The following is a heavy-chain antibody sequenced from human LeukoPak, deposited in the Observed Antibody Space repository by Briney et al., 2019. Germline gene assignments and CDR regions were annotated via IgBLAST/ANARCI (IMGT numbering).Heavy chain of an antibody. D-gene: IGHD6-13*01. J-gene: IGHJ4*02. CDR1: GYTFTRYN. Sequence: GASVKVFCKVSGYTFTRYNFHWVRQAPGQGLEWMGWINPNSGATNYAQKFQGRVTLTSDTSTSTAYMEVNGLRSDDTAVYSCVRGGGTSWFDYWGQGTPVTVSS. CDR2: INPNSGAT. CDR3: VRGGGTSWFDY. V-gene: IGHV1-2*02.